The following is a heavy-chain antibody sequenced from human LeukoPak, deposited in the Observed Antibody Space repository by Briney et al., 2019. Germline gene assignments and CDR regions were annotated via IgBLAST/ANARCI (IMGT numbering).Heavy chain of an antibody. V-gene: IGHV3-23*01. CDR2: ISGSGGST. CDR1: GFTFSDYY. D-gene: IGHD2-21*02. CDR3: AKDLLTGILVY. J-gene: IGHJ4*02. Sequence: GGSLRLSCAASGFTFSDYYMSWIRQAPGKGLEWVSAISGSGGSTYYADSVKGRFTISRDNSKNTLYLQMNSLRAEDTAVYYCAKDLLTGILVYWGQGTLVTVSS.